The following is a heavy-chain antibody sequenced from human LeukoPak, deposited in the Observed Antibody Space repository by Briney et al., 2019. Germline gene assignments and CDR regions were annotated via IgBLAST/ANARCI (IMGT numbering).Heavy chain of an antibody. Sequence: PSETLSLSCTVSGGSISSYYWSWIRQPPGKELQWIGYIHSTGTTKFNPSLKSRVTISVDTSKNQFSLKLSSVTAADTAVYYCARHARYYDSSGYSFDYWGQGTLVTVSS. CDR3: ARHARYYDSSGYSFDY. CDR2: IHSTGTT. J-gene: IGHJ4*02. V-gene: IGHV4-4*09. CDR1: GGSISSYY. D-gene: IGHD3-22*01.